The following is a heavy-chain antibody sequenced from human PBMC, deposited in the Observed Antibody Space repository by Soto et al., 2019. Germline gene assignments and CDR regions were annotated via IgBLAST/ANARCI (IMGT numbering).Heavy chain of an antibody. D-gene: IGHD2-21*02. Sequence: ASVKVSCKASGDTFTNYYIHWVRQAPGQGLEWMGTVNPSGGHTTYSQNFLGRVTMTRDTSTSTLYMELTSLTSDDTAVYYCARGGHVVVVTAAFDYWGQGALVTVSS. CDR1: GDTFTNYY. CDR2: VNPSGGHT. CDR3: ARGGHVVVVTAAFDY. J-gene: IGHJ4*02. V-gene: IGHV1-46*01.